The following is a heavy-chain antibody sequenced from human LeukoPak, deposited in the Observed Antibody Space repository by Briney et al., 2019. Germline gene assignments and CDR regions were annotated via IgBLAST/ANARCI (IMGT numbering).Heavy chain of an antibody. CDR1: GFTFSSYG. V-gene: IGHV3-33*01. CDR3: ARAAAADLGMDV. D-gene: IGHD6-13*01. J-gene: IGHJ6*02. Sequence: PGGSLRLSCAASGFTFSSYGMHWVRQAPGKGLEWVAVIWYDGSNKYYADSVKGRFTISRDNSTNTPYLQMNSLRAEDTAVYYCARAAAADLGMDVWGQGTTVTVSS. CDR2: IWYDGSNK.